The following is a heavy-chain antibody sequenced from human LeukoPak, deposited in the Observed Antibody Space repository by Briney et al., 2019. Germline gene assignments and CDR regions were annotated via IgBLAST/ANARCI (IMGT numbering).Heavy chain of an antibody. CDR2: ISSSGSTI. D-gene: IGHD6-19*01. Sequence: GGSLRLSCAASGFTFSSYELNWVRQAPGKGLEWVSYISSSGSTIYYADSVKGRFTISRDNAKNSLYLQMNSLRAEDTAVYYCARVGGSSGWYHRPGGPYELDYWGQGTLVTVSS. V-gene: IGHV3-48*03. CDR1: GFTFSSYE. CDR3: ARVGGSSGWYHRPGGPYELDY. J-gene: IGHJ4*02.